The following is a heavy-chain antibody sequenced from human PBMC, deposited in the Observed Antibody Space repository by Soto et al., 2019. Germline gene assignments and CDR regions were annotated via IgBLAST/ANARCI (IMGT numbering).Heavy chain of an antibody. V-gene: IGHV4-31*03. CDR1: GGSISTVGHY. J-gene: IGHJ4*02. Sequence: SETLSLTCSVSGGSISTVGHYWTWIRQPPGKGLEWIGSICHTGSTYYSKSLRSRLTMSVDTSKSQFSLRLSSVTAADTAVYYCARATGTLRSRNCDYWGQGSLVTVSS. CDR3: ARATGTLRSRNCDY. D-gene: IGHD1-1*01. CDR2: ICHTGST.